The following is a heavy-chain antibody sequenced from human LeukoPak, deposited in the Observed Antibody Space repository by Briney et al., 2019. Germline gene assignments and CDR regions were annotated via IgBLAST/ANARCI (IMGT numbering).Heavy chain of an antibody. V-gene: IGHV4-34*01. D-gene: IGHD2-21*02. Sequence: KPSETLSLTCAVYGGSFSGYYWSWIRQPPAKGLEWIGESNHSGSSNYKPSLKSRVTISVDTYNNQFSLKLSSVTAADSAVYYCARVYRKWNKVVTALTYYFDYWGQGTLVTVRS. CDR2: SNHSGSS. CDR3: ARVYRKWNKVVTALTYYFDY. CDR1: GGSFSGYY. J-gene: IGHJ4*02.